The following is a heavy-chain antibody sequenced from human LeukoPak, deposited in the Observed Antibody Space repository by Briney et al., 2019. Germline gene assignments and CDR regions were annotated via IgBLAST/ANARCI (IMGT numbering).Heavy chain of an antibody. CDR2: IYSGGST. Sequence: GGSLRLSCAASGFTVSSNYMSWVRQAPGKGLEWVSVIYSGGSTYYADSVKGRFTISRDNSKNTLYLQMNSLRAEDTAVYYCARVKVFHDAFDIWGQGTMVTVSS. CDR3: ARVKVFHDAFDI. CDR1: GFTVSSNY. V-gene: IGHV3-53*01. J-gene: IGHJ3*02.